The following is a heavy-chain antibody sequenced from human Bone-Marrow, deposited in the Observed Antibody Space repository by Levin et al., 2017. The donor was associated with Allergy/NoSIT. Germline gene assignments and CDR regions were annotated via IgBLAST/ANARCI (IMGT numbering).Heavy chain of an antibody. D-gene: IGHD5-12*01. V-gene: IGHV1-3*01. CDR1: GYSFTHYA. Sequence: GESLKISCKASGYSFTHYAIHWVRQAPGQRLEWMGWINPVNGNTKYSQNFQGRVTITKDTSASTVYVELSSLRSEDTAVYYCAREVIPRGSSRQWLPLDWFDPWGQGALVTVSS. CDR3: AREVIPRGSSRQWLPLDWFDP. J-gene: IGHJ5*02. CDR2: INPVNGNT.